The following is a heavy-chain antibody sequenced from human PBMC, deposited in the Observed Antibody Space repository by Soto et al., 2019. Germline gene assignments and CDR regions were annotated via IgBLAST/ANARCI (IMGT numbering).Heavy chain of an antibody. Sequence: PSKTLSLTCTVSGGSTNSYYWSWIRQPPGKGLEWIGYVYYSGSTKYNPSLKSRVTISIDRSKNRFSLKLNSVTASDTAVYYCARDPGILGFSHWFDPWGQGTLVTVSS. D-gene: IGHD1-20*01. CDR3: ARDPGILGFSHWFDP. CDR1: GGSTNSYY. V-gene: IGHV4-59*13. J-gene: IGHJ5*02. CDR2: VYYSGST.